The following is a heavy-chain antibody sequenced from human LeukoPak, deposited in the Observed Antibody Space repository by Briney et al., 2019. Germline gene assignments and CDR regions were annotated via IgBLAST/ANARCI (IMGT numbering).Heavy chain of an antibody. D-gene: IGHD4-17*01. V-gene: IGHV3-30*03. CDR1: GFTFSSYG. J-gene: IGHJ4*02. CDR2: ISYDGSNK. CDR3: ARGSGSGYEDYGDYGFDY. Sequence: GGSLRLSCAASGFTFSSYGMHWVRQAPGKGLEWVAVISYDGSNKYYADSVKGRFTISRDNSKNTLYLQMNSLRAEDTAVYYCARGSGSGYEDYGDYGFDYWGQGTLVTVSS.